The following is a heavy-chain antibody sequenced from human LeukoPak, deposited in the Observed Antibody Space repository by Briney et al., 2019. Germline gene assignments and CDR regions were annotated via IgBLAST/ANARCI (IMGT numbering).Heavy chain of an antibody. D-gene: IGHD2-15*01. CDR1: GGSISSYY. CDR2: IYYSGSA. J-gene: IGHJ4*02. CDR3: ARLGYCSGGSCYNFGWEDY. V-gene: IGHV4-59*01. Sequence: SETLSLTCTVSGGSISSYYWSSIRQPPGKGLEWIGYIYYSGSANYNPSLKSRVTISVDTSKNQFYLKLSSVTAADTAVYYCARLGYCSGGSCYNFGWEDYWGQGTLVTVSS.